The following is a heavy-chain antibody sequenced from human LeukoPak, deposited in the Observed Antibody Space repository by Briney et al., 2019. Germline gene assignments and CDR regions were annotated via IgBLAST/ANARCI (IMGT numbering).Heavy chain of an antibody. CDR1: GFTFSSYA. D-gene: IGHD3-16*01. J-gene: IGHJ4*02. CDR2: ISGSAVST. CDR3: ATDWGSDSRKNDF. Sequence: PEGSLRLSCAASGFTFSSYAMSWVRQAPGKGLEWVSSISGSAVSTFYADSVKGRFTISRDNSKNTLYLQMNSLRAEDTAIYYCATDWGSDSRKNDFWGQGTLVTVSS. V-gene: IGHV3-23*01.